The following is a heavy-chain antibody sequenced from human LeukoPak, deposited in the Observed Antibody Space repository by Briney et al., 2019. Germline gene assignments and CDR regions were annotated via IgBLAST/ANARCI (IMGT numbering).Heavy chain of an antibody. V-gene: IGHV4-38-2*02. J-gene: IGHJ4*02. CDR3: AREGSSWYDY. Sequence: PSETLSLTCTVSDYSISSGYYWGWIRQPPGKGLEWIGSIFHSGSTYYNPSLKSRVTISVDTSKNQFSLKLNSVTAADTAVYYCAREGSSWYDYWGQGTLVTVSS. CDR1: DYSISSGYY. D-gene: IGHD6-13*01. CDR2: IFHSGST.